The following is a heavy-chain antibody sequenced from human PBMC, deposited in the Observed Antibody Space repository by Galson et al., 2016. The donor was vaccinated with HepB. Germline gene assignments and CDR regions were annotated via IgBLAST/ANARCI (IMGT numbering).Heavy chain of an antibody. CDR1: GYTFSNYG. V-gene: IGHV1-3*01. Sequence: SVKVSCKASGYTFSNYGIHWVRQAPGQGLDWMGWINAGNGYTKYSQKFQGRVTITRDTSASTAYMELSSLRYEDTAVYYCARGASYGSGGYYTWFGPWGQGTLVTVSS. J-gene: IGHJ5*02. CDR2: INAGNGYT. CDR3: ARGASYGSGGYYTWFGP. D-gene: IGHD3-10*01.